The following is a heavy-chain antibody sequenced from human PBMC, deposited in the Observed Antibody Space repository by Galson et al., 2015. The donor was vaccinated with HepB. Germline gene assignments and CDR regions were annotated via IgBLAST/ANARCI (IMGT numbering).Heavy chain of an antibody. CDR1: GYSISSGYY. Sequence: ETLSLTCTVSGYSISSGYYWGWIRQPPGKGLEWIGSIYHSGSTYYNPSLKSRVTISVDTSKNQFSLKLSSVTAADTAVYYCARVRPWFDPWGQGTLVTVSS. CDR3: ARVRPWFDP. J-gene: IGHJ5*02. D-gene: IGHD3-10*01. V-gene: IGHV4-38-2*02. CDR2: IYHSGST.